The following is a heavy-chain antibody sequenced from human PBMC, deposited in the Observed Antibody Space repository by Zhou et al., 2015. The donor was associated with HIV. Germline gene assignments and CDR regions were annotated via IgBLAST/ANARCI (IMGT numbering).Heavy chain of an antibody. CDR1: GYTFTSYD. J-gene: IGHJ6*02. Sequence: QVQLVQSGAEVKKPGASVKVSCKASGYTFTSYDINWVRQATGQGLEWMGWMNPNSGNTGYAQKFQGRVTMTRNTSISTAYMELSSLRSEDTAVYYCARVKMVRGVTTYYYYGMDVWGQGTTVIVSS. V-gene: IGHV1-8*01. CDR2: MNPNSGNT. D-gene: IGHD3-10*01. CDR3: ARVKMVRGVTTYYYYGMDV.